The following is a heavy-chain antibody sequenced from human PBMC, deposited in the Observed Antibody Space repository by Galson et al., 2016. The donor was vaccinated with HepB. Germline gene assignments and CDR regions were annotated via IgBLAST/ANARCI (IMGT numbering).Heavy chain of an antibody. V-gene: IGHV3-13*01. CDR3: VRGKSLWTFPWTYGLDV. D-gene: IGHD3-10*01. CDR2: IETAGAT. J-gene: IGHJ6*04. CDR1: GFTFSAHD. Sequence: SLRLSCAASGFTFSAHDMHWVRQATGKGLEWVSAIETAGATYSPDSVKGRFTISRENAKNSLYLQMNSLRVGDTAVYYCVRGKSLWTFPWTYGLDVWGKGTTVTVSS.